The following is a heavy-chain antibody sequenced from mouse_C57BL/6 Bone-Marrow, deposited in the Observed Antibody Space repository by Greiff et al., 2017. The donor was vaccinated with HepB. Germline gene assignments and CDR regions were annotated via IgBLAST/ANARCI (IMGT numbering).Heavy chain of an antibody. CDR2: IDPEDGDT. V-gene: IGHV14-1*01. D-gene: IGHD2-10*02. CDR1: GFNIKDYY. Sequence: VHVKQSGAELVRPGASVKLSCTASGFNIKDYYMHWVKQRPEQGLEWIGRIDPEDGDTEYAPKFQGKATMTADTSSNTAYLQLSSLTSEDTAVYYCTTKYGRYWYFDVWGTGTTVTVSS. CDR3: TTKYGRYWYFDV. J-gene: IGHJ1*03.